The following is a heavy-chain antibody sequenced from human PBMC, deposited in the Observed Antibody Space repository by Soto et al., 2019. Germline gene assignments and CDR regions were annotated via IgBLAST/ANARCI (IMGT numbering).Heavy chain of an antibody. D-gene: IGHD3-3*01. CDR1: GGTFSSYA. J-gene: IGHJ6*03. CDR2: IIPIFGTA. Sequence: ASVKVSCKASGGTFSSYAISWVRQAPGQGLEWMGGIIPIFGTANYAQKFQGRVTITADESTSTAYMELSSLRSEDTAVYYCARVRGVVRTNYYYYMDVWGKGTMVTVSS. V-gene: IGHV1-69*13. CDR3: ARVRGVVRTNYYYYMDV.